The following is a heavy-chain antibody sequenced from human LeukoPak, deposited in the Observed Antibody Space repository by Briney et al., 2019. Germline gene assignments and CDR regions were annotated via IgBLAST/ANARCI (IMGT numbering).Heavy chain of an antibody. V-gene: IGHV1-69*13. CDR1: GYNFTSYD. CDR3: ARFDYGGNSGWRYFDL. Sequence: SVMVSCRAAGYNFTSYDIGWVRQAPGQGLEWMGGIIPIFGTANYAQKFQGRVTITADESTSTAYMELSSLRSEDTAVYYCARFDYGGNSGWRYFDLWGRGTLVTVSS. D-gene: IGHD4-23*01. CDR2: IIPIFGTA. J-gene: IGHJ2*01.